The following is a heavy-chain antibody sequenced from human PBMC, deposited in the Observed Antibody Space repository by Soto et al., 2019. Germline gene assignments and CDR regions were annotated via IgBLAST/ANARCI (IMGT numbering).Heavy chain of an antibody. D-gene: IGHD3-22*01. J-gene: IGHJ4*02. CDR3: AKCPLPGYYDSSGYYFDY. Sequence: GGSLRLSCAASGFTFSSYAMSWVRQAPGKGLEWVSAISGSDGSTYYAESVKGRFTISRDNSKITLYLQMNSLRAEDTAVYYCAKCPLPGYYDSSGYYFDYWGQGTLGTVSS. V-gene: IGHV3-23*01. CDR2: ISGSDGST. CDR1: GFTFSSYA.